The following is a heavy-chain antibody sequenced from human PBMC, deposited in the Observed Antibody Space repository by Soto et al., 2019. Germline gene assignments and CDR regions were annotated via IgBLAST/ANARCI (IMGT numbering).Heavy chain of an antibody. V-gene: IGHV4-59*01. D-gene: IGHD3-22*01. CDR3: ARETYSSGYSHFDH. CDR1: GGSLSGYF. CDR2: IYYSGST. Sequence: KPSETLSLTCTVSGGSLSGYFWSWIRQPPGKGLEWIGYIYYSGSTNYTPSLKSRVTMSVDTSEDQISLKLRSVTAADTAVYYCARETYSSGYSHFDHWGQGTVVTVSS. J-gene: IGHJ4*02.